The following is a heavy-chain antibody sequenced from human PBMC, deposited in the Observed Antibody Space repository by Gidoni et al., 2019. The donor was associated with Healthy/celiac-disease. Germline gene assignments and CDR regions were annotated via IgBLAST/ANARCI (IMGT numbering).Heavy chain of an antibody. V-gene: IGHV4-59*01. D-gene: IGHD3-3*01. J-gene: IGHJ6*02. CDR1: GGSISSYY. CDR2: IYYSGST. Sequence: QVQLQESGPGLVKPSETLSLTCTVSGGSISSYYWSWIRQPPGKGLEWIGYIYYSGSTNYNPSLKSRVTISVDTSKNQFSLKLSSVTAADTAVYYCARSVGLRRSWDYDFWSRDGGYYYYGMDVWGQGTTVTVSS. CDR3: ARSVGLRRSWDYDFWSRDGGYYYYGMDV.